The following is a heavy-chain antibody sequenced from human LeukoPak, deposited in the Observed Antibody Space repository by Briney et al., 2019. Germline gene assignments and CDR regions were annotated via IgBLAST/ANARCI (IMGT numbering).Heavy chain of an antibody. CDR2: INPSGGST. D-gene: IGHD1-26*01. V-gene: IGHV1-46*01. CDR1: GYTFTSYA. CDR3: ARDLTIVGATKTPGY. Sequence: ASVKVSCKASGYTFTSYAMHWVRQAPGQGLEWMGIINPSGGSTSYAQKFQGRVTMTRDTSTSTVYMELSSLRSEDTAVYYCARDLTIVGATKTPGYWGQGTLVTVSS. J-gene: IGHJ4*02.